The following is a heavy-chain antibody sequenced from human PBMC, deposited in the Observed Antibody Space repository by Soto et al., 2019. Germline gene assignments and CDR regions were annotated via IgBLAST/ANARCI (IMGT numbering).Heavy chain of an antibody. D-gene: IGHD2-15*01. V-gene: IGHV3-23*01. CDR2: ISGSGGST. CDR1: GFTFSSYA. Sequence: GGSLRLSCAASGFTFSSYAMSWVRQAPGKGLEWVSAISGSGGSTYYADSVKGRFTISRDNSKNTLYLQMNSLRAEDTAVYYCAKDLPHCSGGSCYADYFDYWGQGTLVTVS. CDR3: AKDLPHCSGGSCYADYFDY. J-gene: IGHJ4*02.